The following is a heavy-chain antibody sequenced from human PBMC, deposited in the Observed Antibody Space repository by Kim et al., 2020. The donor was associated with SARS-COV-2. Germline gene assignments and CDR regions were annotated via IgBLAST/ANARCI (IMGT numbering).Heavy chain of an antibody. CDR2: ISGDAGGT. V-gene: IGHV3-23*01. J-gene: IGHJ4*02. D-gene: IGHD5-18*01. Sequence: GGSLRLSCAASGFTFSSYAMTWVRQAPGKGLEWVSTISGDAGGTYYADSVKGRFAISRDNSNNTLFLQMNSLRAEDTATYYCTKARGVYGYIGPFVYWGQGTLVTVSS. CDR3: TKARGVYGYIGPFVY. CDR1: GFTFSSYA.